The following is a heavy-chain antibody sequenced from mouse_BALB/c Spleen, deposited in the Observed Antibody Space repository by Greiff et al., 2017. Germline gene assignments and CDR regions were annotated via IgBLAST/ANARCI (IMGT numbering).Heavy chain of an antibody. V-gene: IGHV3-5*02. CDR3: ARLGYYRYDDAMDY. Sequence: EVMLVESGPGLVKPSQTVSLTCTVTGISITTGNYRWSWIRQFPGNKLEWIGYIYYSGTITYNPSLTSRTTITRDTSKNQFFLEMNSLTAEDTATYYCARLGYYRYDDAMDYWGQGTSVTVSS. CDR1: GISITTGNYR. J-gene: IGHJ4*01. D-gene: IGHD2-14*01. CDR2: IYYSGTI.